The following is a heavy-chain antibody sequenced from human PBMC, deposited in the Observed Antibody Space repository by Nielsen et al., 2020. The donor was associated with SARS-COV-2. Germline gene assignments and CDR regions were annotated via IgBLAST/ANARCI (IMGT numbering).Heavy chain of an antibody. D-gene: IGHD5-12*01. J-gene: IGHJ4*02. V-gene: IGHV4-39*07. Sequence: SETLSLTCTVSGGSISSSSYYWDWIRQPPGKGLEWIGEIYHSGSTNYNPSLKSRVTISVDKSKNQFSLKLSSVTAADTAVYYCAASGPFGVATISAFDYWGQGTLVTVSS. CDR1: GGSISSSSYY. CDR2: IYHSGST. CDR3: AASGPFGVATISAFDY.